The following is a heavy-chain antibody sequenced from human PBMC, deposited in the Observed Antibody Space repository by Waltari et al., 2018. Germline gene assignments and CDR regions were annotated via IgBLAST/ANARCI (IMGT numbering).Heavy chain of an antibody. CDR2: TNPNSGGT. CDR3: ARGGGCFDY. CDR1: GYTFTGHY. Sequence: QVQLVQSGAEVKKPGASVKVSCKASGYTFTGHYMHWVRQAPGQGLEWMGRTNPNSGGTTYAQKFQGRVTMTRDTSISTAYMELSRLRSDDTAVYYCARGGGCFDYWGQGTLVTVSS. J-gene: IGHJ4*02. D-gene: IGHD3-16*01. V-gene: IGHV1-2*06.